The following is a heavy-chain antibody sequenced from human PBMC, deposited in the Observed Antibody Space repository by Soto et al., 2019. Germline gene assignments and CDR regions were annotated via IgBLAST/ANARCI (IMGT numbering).Heavy chain of an antibody. V-gene: IGHV4-34*01. D-gene: IGHD3-3*01. J-gene: IGHJ4*02. CDR1: GGSFSGYY. Sequence: PSETLSLTCAVYGGSFSGYYWSWIRQPPGKGLEWIGEINHSGSTNYNPSLKSRVTISADTSKNQFSLKLSSVTAADTAVYYCARSIRGDIEGWDFWSGYYTGSSGYFDYWGQGTLVTVSS. CDR2: INHSGST. CDR3: ARSIRGDIEGWDFWSGYYTGSSGYFDY.